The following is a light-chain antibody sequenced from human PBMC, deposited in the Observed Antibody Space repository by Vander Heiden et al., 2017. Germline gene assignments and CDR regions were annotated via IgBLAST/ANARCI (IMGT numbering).Light chain of an antibody. V-gene: IGLV1-44*01. Sequence: QSVLTQPPSSSGPPGQRVTIPCSGSSSTIGSNNVHCYQQLPGTAPKLLIYSDNQRPSGVPDRFSGSKSGTSASLAISGLQYEDEADYYCAAWDDSLSGRVFGGGTKLTVL. CDR2: SDN. CDR3: AAWDDSLSGRV. J-gene: IGLJ3*02. CDR1: SSTIGSNN.